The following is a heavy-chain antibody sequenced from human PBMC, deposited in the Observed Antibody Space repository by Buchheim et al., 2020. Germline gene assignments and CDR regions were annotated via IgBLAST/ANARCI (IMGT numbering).Heavy chain of an antibody. V-gene: IGHV3-7*01. Sequence: EVQLVESGGGLVQPGGSLRLSCAASGFTFSSYWMSWVRQAPGKGLEWLANIKQDGSEKYYVDSVKGRFTISRDNAKNSLYLQMNSMRAEDTAVYYWARGRSVGFYYFDYWGQGTL. D-gene: IGHD1-26*01. CDR3: ARGRSVGFYYFDY. CDR1: GFTFSSYW. CDR2: IKQDGSEK. J-gene: IGHJ4*02.